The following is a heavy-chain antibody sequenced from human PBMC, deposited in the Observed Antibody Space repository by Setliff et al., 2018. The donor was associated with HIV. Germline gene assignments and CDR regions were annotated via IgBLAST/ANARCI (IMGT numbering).Heavy chain of an antibody. D-gene: IGHD4-17*01. CDR2: IIPVFGTR. V-gene: IGHV1-69*06. J-gene: IGHJ3*02. CDR3: ARDLGPVTPDAFDI. CDR1: GGTFTNYA. Sequence: SVNVSCKASGGTFTNYAISWVRQAPGQGLEGMGRIIPVFGTRNNAQNFLGRVTITADNCTITASMVLSSLRSEDTAVYYCARDLGPVTPDAFDIWGQGTMVTVSS.